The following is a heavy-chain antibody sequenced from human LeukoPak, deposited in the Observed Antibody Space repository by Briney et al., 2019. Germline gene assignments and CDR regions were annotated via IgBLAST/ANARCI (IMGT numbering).Heavy chain of an antibody. CDR1: GGSISSYY. CDR2: IYYSGST. V-gene: IGHV4-59*01. J-gene: IGHJ4*02. Sequence: SETLSLTCTVSGGSISSYYWSWIRQPPGKGLEWIGYIYYSGSTNYNPSLKSRVTISVDTSKNQFSLKLSSVTAADTAVYYCARDSGYSYGHFDYWGQGTLVTVSS. CDR3: ARDSGYSYGHFDY. D-gene: IGHD5-18*01.